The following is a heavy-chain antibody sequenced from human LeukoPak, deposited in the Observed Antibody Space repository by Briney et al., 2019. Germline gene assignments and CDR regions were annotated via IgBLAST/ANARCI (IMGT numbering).Heavy chain of an antibody. CDR3: ARGTREPV. Sequence: GGSLRLSCAASGFTFSYYWMSWVRQAPGKGLEWVANIKQDGSEKYYVDPVKGRFTISRDNANDSLYLQMNSLRAEDTAVYYCARGTREPVWGQGTTVTVSS. CDR1: GFTFSYYW. J-gene: IGHJ6*02. D-gene: IGHD1-26*01. V-gene: IGHV3-7*05. CDR2: IKQDGSEK.